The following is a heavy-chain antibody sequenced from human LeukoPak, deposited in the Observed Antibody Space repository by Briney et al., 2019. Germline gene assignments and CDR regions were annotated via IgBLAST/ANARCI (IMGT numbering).Heavy chain of an antibody. J-gene: IGHJ5*02. Sequence: SETLSLTCTVSGGSISSGDYYWSWIRQPPGKGLEWIGYIYYSGSTYYNPSLKSRVTISVDTSKNQFSLKLSSVTAADTAVYYCARDHNCSGGSCYDNWFDPWGQGTLVTVSS. CDR2: IYYSGST. V-gene: IGHV4-30-4*01. D-gene: IGHD2-15*01. CDR3: ARDHNCSGGSCYDNWFDP. CDR1: GGSISSGDYY.